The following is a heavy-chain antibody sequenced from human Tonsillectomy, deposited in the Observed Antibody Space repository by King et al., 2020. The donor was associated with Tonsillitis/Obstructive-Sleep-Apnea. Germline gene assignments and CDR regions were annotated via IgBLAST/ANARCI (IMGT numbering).Heavy chain of an antibody. D-gene: IGHD6-13*01. Sequence: VQLVESGGGLVKPGRSLRLSCTASGFTFGDYAMSWFRQAPGKGLEWVGFIRSKAYGGTTDYAASVKGRFTISRDDSKSIAYLQMNSLKTEDTAVYYCTRDPEDIAAADYWGQGTLVTVSS. CDR1: GFTFGDYA. CDR2: IRSKAYGGTT. CDR3: TRDPEDIAAADY. J-gene: IGHJ4*02. V-gene: IGHV3-49*05.